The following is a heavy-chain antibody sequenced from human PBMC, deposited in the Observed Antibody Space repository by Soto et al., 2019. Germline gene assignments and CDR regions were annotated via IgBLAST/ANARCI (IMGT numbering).Heavy chain of an antibody. CDR1: GVTFSSYT. CDR3: ARDRKGGRLGELSFHELYYYYYGMDV. Sequence: QVQLVQSGAEVKKPGSSVKVSCKASGVTFSSYTISWVRQAPGQGLEWMGRIIPILGIANYAQKFQGRVTITADKSTSTAYMELSSLRSEDTAVYYCARDRKGGRLGELSFHELYYYYYGMDVWGQGTTVTVSS. J-gene: IGHJ6*02. D-gene: IGHD3-16*02. CDR2: IIPILGIA. V-gene: IGHV1-69*08.